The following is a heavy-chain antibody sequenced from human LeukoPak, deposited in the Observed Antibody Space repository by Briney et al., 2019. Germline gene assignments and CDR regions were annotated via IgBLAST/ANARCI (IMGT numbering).Heavy chain of an antibody. V-gene: IGHV5-51*01. J-gene: IGHJ4*02. CDR2: GYPGDSDT. CDR3: ARGYCSSSSCHFDY. CDR1: GYSFTSYW. D-gene: IGHD2-2*01. Sequence: ASVKVSCKASGYSFTSYWIGWVRQMPGKGLDWMGIGYPGDSDTRYSPSFQGQVTISADRSITTAYLQWSSLKASDTAMYYCARGYCSSSSCHFDYWGQGTLVTVSS.